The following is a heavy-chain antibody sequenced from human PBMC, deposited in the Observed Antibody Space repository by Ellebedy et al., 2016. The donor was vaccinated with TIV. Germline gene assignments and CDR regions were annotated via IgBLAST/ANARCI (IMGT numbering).Heavy chain of an antibody. CDR2: INHSGST. CDR3: AGDGVLGSFDWVTTE. D-gene: IGHD3-9*01. CDR1: GGSLSGYY. Sequence: MPSETLSLTCAVYGGSLSGYYWSWIRQPPGKGLEWIGEINHSGSTNYNSSLKSRVTISVDSSKNQFSLKLSSVTASDTAIYYCAGDGVLGSFDWVTTEWGQGTLAAVSS. V-gene: IGHV4-34*01. J-gene: IGHJ4*02.